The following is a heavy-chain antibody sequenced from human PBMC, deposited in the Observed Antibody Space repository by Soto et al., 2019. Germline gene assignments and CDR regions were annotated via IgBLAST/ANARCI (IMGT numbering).Heavy chain of an antibody. D-gene: IGHD1-1*01. J-gene: IGHJ4*02. Sequence: QVHLVQSGAEVKKPGASVKVSCKGSGYGFTTYGITWVRQAPGQGLEWMAWISAHTGNTNYAQNVQGRVTVTRDTSTSTAYMELRILRYDDTAVYYCARGRYGDYGGQGALVTVSS. V-gene: IGHV1-18*01. CDR1: GYGFTTYG. CDR2: ISAHTGNT. CDR3: ARGRYGDY.